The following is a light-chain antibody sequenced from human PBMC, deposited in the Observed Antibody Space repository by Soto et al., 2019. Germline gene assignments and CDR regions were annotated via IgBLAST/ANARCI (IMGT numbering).Light chain of an antibody. Sequence: DIQMTQSPSSLSASVGDRVAITCRPSQSISTYLNWYQQKPGKAPKLLIYSASTLQSGVPSRFSGSGSGTDFTLTISSLQPEDFATYYCQQSYTMYSFGQGTK. CDR2: SAS. V-gene: IGKV1-39*01. CDR1: QSISTY. CDR3: QQSYTMYS. J-gene: IGKJ2*03.